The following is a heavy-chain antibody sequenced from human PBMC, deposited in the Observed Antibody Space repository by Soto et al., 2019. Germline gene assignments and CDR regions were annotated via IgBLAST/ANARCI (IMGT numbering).Heavy chain of an antibody. CDR3: AKDLSGQWLVLGYWYFDH. J-gene: IGHJ2*01. D-gene: IGHD6-19*01. Sequence: PGGSLRLSCAASGFTFSSYAMSWVRQAPGKGLEWVSAISGSGGSTYYADSVKGRFTISRDNSKNTLYLQMNSLRAEDTAVYYCAKDLSGQWLVLGYWYFDHWGRRTLVTVSS. CDR1: GFTFSSYA. V-gene: IGHV3-23*01. CDR2: ISGSGGST.